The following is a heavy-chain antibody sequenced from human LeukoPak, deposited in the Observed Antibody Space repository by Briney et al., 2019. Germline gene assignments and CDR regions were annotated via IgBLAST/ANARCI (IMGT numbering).Heavy chain of an antibody. CDR3: ARGECTITSCYSPDY. CDR1: GGTFSSYA. V-gene: IGHV1-69*04. CDR2: IIPILGIA. J-gene: IGHJ4*02. D-gene: IGHD2-2*01. Sequence: SVKVSCKASGGTFSSYAISWVRQAPGQGLEWMGRIIPILGIANYAQKFQGRVTITADKSTSTTYMELSSLRSEDTAVYYCARGECTITSCYSPDYWGQGTLVTVSS.